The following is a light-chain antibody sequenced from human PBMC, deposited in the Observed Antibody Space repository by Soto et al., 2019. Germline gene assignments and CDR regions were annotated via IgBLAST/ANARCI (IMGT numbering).Light chain of an antibody. CDR3: EQTYSTPVT. CDR1: QRISNY. V-gene: IGKV1-39*01. CDR2: AAS. Sequence: DIQMTQSPSSLSASVGDRVTITCRASQRISNYLNWYQQKPGKAPKLLIYAASSVQSGVPLRFSGTGSGTDFTLTISSLQPEDFATYYCEQTYSTPVTFGQGTRLEIK. J-gene: IGKJ5*01.